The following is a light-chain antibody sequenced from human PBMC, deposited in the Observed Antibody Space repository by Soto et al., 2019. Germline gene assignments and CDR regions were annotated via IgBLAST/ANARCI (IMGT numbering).Light chain of an antibody. J-gene: IGLJ3*02. Sequence: QSALTQPASVSGSPGQSITISCTGTSSDVGDYNYVSWYQQHPGKAPKLMIYEVSHRPSGVSDRFSGSKSGNTASLTISGLQAEDDGDYYCSSYTSGNTWVFGGGTKLTVL. CDR1: SSDVGDYNY. V-gene: IGLV2-14*01. CDR3: SSYTSGNTWV. CDR2: EVS.